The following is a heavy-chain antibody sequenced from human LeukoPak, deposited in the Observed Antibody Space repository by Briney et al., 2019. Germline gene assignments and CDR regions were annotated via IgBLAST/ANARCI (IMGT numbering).Heavy chain of an antibody. Sequence: GASVKVSCKASGYTFTGYYMHWVRQAPGQGLEWMGWINPNSGGTNYAQKFQGWVTMTRDTSISTAYMELSRLRSDDTAVYYCARGPYYYDSSGYYSDWGQGTLVTVSS. CDR1: GYTFTGYY. D-gene: IGHD3-22*01. CDR2: INPNSGGT. V-gene: IGHV1-2*04. CDR3: ARGPYYYDSSGYYSD. J-gene: IGHJ4*02.